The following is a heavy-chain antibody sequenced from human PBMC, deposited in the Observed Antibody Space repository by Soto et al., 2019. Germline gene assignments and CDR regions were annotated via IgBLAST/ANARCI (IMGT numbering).Heavy chain of an antibody. CDR3: ASFDGTLVRGGRSSPYEMDV. CDR1: GGTFNNYA. J-gene: IGHJ6*02. D-gene: IGHD3-10*01. CDR2: IIPTFGTG. Sequence: QVLLVQSGPEVKKPGSSVKVSCKASGGTFNNYAINWVRQAPGRGLEWMGGIIPTFGTGNHAQDFQGRVTITADESTTTAYMELNSLRFEDTAIYYCASFDGTLVRGGRSSPYEMDVWGQGTTVIVSS. V-gene: IGHV1-69*01.